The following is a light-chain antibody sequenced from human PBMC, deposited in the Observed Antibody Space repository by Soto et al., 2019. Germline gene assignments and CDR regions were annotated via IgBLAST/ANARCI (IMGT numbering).Light chain of an antibody. CDR3: SSYTSSSIDYV. CDR2: EVS. V-gene: IGLV2-14*01. Sequence: QSALTQPASVSGSPGQSITVSCTGTSSDVGGYNYVSWYQQHPGKAPKLMIYEVSNRPSGVSNRFSGSKSGNTASLTISGLQPEDVADYYCSSYTSSSIDYVFGTGTKLTFL. CDR1: SSDVGGYNY. J-gene: IGLJ1*01.